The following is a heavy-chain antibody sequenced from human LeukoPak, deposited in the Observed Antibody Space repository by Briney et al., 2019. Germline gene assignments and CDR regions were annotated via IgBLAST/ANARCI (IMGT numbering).Heavy chain of an antibody. D-gene: IGHD6-13*01. CDR1: GGSISSSSYY. V-gene: IGHV4-39*01. CDR2: IYYSGST. Sequence: SEPLSLTCTVSGGSISSSSYYWGWLRQPPGKGLEWIGSIYYSGSTYYNPSLKSRVTISVDTSKNQFSLKLSSVTAADTAVYYCAGSSSSWYQVYWGQGTLVTVSS. J-gene: IGHJ4*02. CDR3: AGSSSSWYQVY.